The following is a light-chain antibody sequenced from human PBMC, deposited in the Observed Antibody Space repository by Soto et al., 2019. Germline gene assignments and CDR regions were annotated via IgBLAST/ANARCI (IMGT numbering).Light chain of an antibody. CDR1: SSNIGSHT. CDR3: TACDARLNGQV. J-gene: IGLJ2*01. CDR2: SHN. Sequence: SVLTQPPSASGTPGQRVTISCSGSSSNIGSHTVTWYQQVPGTAPKLLIFSHNQRPSGVPDRFSGSKSGTSASLAISGLQSDDEADYYCTACDARLNGQVFGGGTKLTVL. V-gene: IGLV1-44*01.